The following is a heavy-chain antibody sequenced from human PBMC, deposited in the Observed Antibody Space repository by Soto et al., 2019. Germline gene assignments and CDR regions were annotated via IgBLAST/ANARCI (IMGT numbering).Heavy chain of an antibody. CDR2: ISAYNGNT. Sequence: ASVKVSCKASGYTFTSYGINWVRQAPGQGLEWMGWISAYNGNTHYAQKLQGRVTMTTDTSTSTAYMELRSLRSDDTAVYYCARVQSGYVFAFRDQGTLVTVSS. CDR3: ARVQSGYVFAF. J-gene: IGHJ4*02. V-gene: IGHV1-18*01. D-gene: IGHD5-12*01. CDR1: GYTFTSYG.